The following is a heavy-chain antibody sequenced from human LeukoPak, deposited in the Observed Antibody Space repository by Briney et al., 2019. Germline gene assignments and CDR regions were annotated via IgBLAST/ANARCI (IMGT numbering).Heavy chain of an antibody. CDR2: IRRDGGEK. J-gene: IGHJ6*04. V-gene: IGHV3-7*03. D-gene: IGHD2-2*01. CDR1: GFTFSSYW. Sequence: GGSLRLSCAASGFTFSSYWMSWVRQAPGKGLEWVANIRRDGGEKDYVDSVKGRFTISRDNAKNSLYLQMNSLRAEDTAVYYCARGQRAIGYCSSTSCSFGVDVCGKGTTVTVSS. CDR3: ARGQRAIGYCSSTSCSFGVDV.